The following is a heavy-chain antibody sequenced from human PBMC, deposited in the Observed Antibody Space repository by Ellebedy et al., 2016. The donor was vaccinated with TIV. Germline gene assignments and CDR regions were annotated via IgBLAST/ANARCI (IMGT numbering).Heavy chain of an antibody. CDR1: GYDFSSYW. CDR2: IFPGDSDT. D-gene: IGHD5-12*01. Sequence: GESLKISCQGFGYDFSSYWIGWVRQMPGKGLECMGIIFPGDSDTRYCPSFRGQVTITVDSSIPTAYLQWSSLQASDTATYYCARHRGGYSGYVGMDVWGQGTTVTVSS. CDR3: ARHRGGYSGYVGMDV. V-gene: IGHV5-51*01. J-gene: IGHJ6*02.